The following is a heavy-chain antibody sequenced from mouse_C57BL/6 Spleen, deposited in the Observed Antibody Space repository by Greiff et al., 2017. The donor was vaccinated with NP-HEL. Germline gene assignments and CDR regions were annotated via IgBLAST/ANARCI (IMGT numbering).Heavy chain of an antibody. V-gene: IGHV1-53*01. D-gene: IGHD2-2*01. J-gene: IGHJ4*01. CDR3: ARSPIYYGYDGYYAMDY. CDR1: GYTFTSCW. CDR2: INPSNGGT. Sequence: QVQLQQPGTELVKPGASVKLSCKASGYTFTSCWMHWVKQRPGQGLEWIGNINPSNGGTNYNEKFKSKATLTVDKSSSTAYMQLSSLTSEDSAVYYCARSPIYYGYDGYYAMDYWGQGTSVTVSS.